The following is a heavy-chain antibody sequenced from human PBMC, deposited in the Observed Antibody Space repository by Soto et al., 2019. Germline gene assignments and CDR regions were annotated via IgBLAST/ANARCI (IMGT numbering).Heavy chain of an antibody. Sequence: GGSLRLSCAASGFTFSSYSMNWVRQAPGKGLEWVSSISSSSSYIYYADSVKGRFTISRDNAKNSLYLQMNSLRAEDTAVYYCARSGAGQSSTMVRGVITAGGYIDYWGQGTLVTVSS. V-gene: IGHV3-21*01. J-gene: IGHJ4*02. CDR2: ISSSSSYI. CDR3: ARSGAGQSSTMVRGVITAGGYIDY. CDR1: GFTFSSYS. D-gene: IGHD3-10*01.